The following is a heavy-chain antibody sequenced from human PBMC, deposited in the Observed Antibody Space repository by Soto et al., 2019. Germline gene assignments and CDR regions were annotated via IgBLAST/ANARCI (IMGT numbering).Heavy chain of an antibody. Sequence: AASVKVSCKASGGTFSSYAISWVRQAPGQGLEWMGGIIPIFGTANYAQKFQGRVTITADESTSTAYMELSSLRSEDTAVYYCATNYYDSSGYLDYWGQGTLVIVSS. V-gene: IGHV1-69*13. CDR2: IIPIFGTA. CDR1: GGTFSSYA. D-gene: IGHD3-22*01. J-gene: IGHJ4*02. CDR3: ATNYYDSSGYLDY.